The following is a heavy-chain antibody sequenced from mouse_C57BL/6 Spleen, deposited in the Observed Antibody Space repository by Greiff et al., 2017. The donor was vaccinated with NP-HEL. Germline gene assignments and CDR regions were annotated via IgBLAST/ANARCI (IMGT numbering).Heavy chain of an antibody. Sequence: QVQLQQPGAELVKPGASVKMSCTASGYTFTSYWITWVKQRPGQGLEWIGDIYPGSGSTNYNEKFKSKATLTVDTSSSTAYMQLSSLTSEDSAVNYCARSGYYGYYFDYWGQGTTLTVSS. CDR2: IYPGSGST. J-gene: IGHJ2*01. V-gene: IGHV1-55*01. D-gene: IGHD1-1*01. CDR3: ARSGYYGYYFDY. CDR1: GYTFTSYW.